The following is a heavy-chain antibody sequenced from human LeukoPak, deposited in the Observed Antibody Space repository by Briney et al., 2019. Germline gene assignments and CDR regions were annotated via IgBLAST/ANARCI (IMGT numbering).Heavy chain of an antibody. CDR1: GGTFSSYA. V-gene: IGHV1-69*13. J-gene: IGHJ6*02. CDR3: ARSVGGATQQPDCGMDV. CDR2: IIPIFGTA. Sequence: ASVRVSCKASGGTFSSYAISWVRQAPGQGLEWMGGIIPIFGTANYAQKFQGRVTITADESTSTAYMELSSLRSEDTAVYYCARSVGGATQQPDCGMDVWGQGTTVTVSS. D-gene: IGHD1-26*01.